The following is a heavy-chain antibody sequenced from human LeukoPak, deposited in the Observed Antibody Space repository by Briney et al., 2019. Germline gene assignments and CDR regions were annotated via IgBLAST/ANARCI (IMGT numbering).Heavy chain of an antibody. CDR1: GSTFSSYE. D-gene: IGHD5-18*01. CDR2: ISSSGSTI. Sequence: GGSLRLSCAASGSTFSSYEMNWVRQAPGKGLEWVSYISSSGSTIYYADSVKGRFTISRDNAKNSLYLQMNSLRAEDTAVYYCARVQLWLNYFDYWGQGTLVTVSS. CDR3: ARVQLWLNYFDY. J-gene: IGHJ4*02. V-gene: IGHV3-48*03.